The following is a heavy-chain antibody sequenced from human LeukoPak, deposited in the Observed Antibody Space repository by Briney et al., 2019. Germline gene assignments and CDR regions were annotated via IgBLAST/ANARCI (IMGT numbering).Heavy chain of an antibody. Sequence: GGSLRLSCAASGFTFSSYWMNWVHQAPGKGLEWVSAISGSGGTTYYADSVKGRFTISRDSSKKMMYLQMSSLRAEDTAIYYCAKRGRKGVIDAFDMWGQGTMVTVSS. CDR2: ISGSGGTT. CDR3: AKRGRKGVIDAFDM. D-gene: IGHD3-10*01. V-gene: IGHV3-23*01. CDR1: GFTFSSYW. J-gene: IGHJ3*02.